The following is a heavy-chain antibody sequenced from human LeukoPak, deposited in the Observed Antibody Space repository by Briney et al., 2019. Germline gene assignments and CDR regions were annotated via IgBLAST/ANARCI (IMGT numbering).Heavy chain of an antibody. CDR3: ARVRYYGSGEEIDP. D-gene: IGHD3-10*01. V-gene: IGHV4-31*03. CDR2: IYHGGNT. J-gene: IGHJ5*02. CDR1: GGSISSGGYF. Sequence: SETLSLTCTVSGGSISSGGYFWSWIRQNPGKGLEWIGYIYHGGNTYYNPSLKSRVTISVGTSKNQFSLTLSSVTAADTAMYCCARVRYYGSGEEIDPWGQGTLVTVSS.